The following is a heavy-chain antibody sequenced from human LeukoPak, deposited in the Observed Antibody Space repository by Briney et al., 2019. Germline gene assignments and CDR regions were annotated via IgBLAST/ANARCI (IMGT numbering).Heavy chain of an antibody. CDR2: IYYSGST. CDR1: GGSISSYY. J-gene: IGHJ3*02. D-gene: IGHD3-10*01. CDR3: ARVGSGDDI. V-gene: IGHV4-59*01. Sequence: SETLSLTCTVSGGSISSYYWSWIRQPPGKGLEWIAYIYYSGSTNYNPSLKSRVTISVDTSKNQFSLKLSSVTAADTAVYYCARVGSGDDIWGQGTMVTVSS.